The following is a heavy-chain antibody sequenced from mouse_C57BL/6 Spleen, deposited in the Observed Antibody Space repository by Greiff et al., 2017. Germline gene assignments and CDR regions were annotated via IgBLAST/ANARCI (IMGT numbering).Heavy chain of an antibody. Sequence: QVQLKQPGAELVMPGASVKLSCKASGYTFTSYWMHWVKQRPGQGLEWIGEIDPSDSYTNYNQKFKGKSTLTVDKSSSTAYMQLSSLTSENFAVYYCARGDYAWFAYWGQGTLVTVSA. V-gene: IGHV1-69*01. CDR3: ARGDYAWFAY. CDR2: IDPSDSYT. CDR1: GYTFTSYW. J-gene: IGHJ3*01. D-gene: IGHD2-4*01.